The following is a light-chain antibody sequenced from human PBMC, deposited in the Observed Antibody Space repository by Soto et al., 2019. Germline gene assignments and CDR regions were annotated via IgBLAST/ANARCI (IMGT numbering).Light chain of an antibody. CDR3: QQYNNWPPYT. J-gene: IGKJ2*01. Sequence: EIVMTQSPSTLSVSPGERATLSCRASQGVSSNLAWYQQTPGQAPMLLIYGASTRATGIPARFSGSGSRTEFTITISSLQSEDFAVYYGQQYNNWPPYTFGQGTKLESK. CDR2: GAS. CDR1: QGVSSN. V-gene: IGKV3-15*01.